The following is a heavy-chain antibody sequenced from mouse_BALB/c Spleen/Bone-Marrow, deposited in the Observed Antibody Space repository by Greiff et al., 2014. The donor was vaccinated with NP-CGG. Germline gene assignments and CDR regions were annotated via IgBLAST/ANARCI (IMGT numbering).Heavy chain of an antibody. V-gene: IGHV1-5*01. D-gene: IGHD2-4*01. CDR2: IYPGNSDT. CDR3: TRSPTMITTYSGAMDY. Sequence: EVQVVESGTVLARPGASVKMSCKASGYSFTSYWMHWVKQRPEQGLEWIGAIYPGNSDTSYNQKFKGKAKLTAVSSASTAYMELSSLTNEDSAVYYCTRSPTMITTYSGAMDYWGQGTSVTVSA. J-gene: IGHJ4*01. CDR1: GYSFTSYW.